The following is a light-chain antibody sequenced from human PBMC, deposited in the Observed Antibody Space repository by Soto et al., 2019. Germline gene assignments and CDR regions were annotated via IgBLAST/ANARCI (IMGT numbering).Light chain of an antibody. CDR3: QQYGSSFRYT. CDR2: GAS. Sequence: EIVLTQSPGTLSLSPGERATLSCRASQSVNGNYLTWYQQKPGQAPRLLIYGASSRATGIPDRFSGSGSGTAFTLTISRLEPGDLRVYYCQQYGSSFRYTFGQGTKLEIK. CDR1: QSVNGNY. J-gene: IGKJ2*01. V-gene: IGKV3-20*01.